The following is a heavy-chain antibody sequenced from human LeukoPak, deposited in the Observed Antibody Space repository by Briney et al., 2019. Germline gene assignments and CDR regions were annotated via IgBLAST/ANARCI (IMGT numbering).Heavy chain of an antibody. Sequence: PGGSLRLSCAASGFTFSSYAMHWVRQAPGKGLEWVAVISYDGSNKYYADSVKGRFTISRDNSKNTLYLQMNSLRAEDTAVYYCARISGSSGYSLIDAFDIWGQGTMVTVSS. CDR2: ISYDGSNK. D-gene: IGHD3-22*01. V-gene: IGHV3-30-3*01. CDR3: ARISGSSGYSLIDAFDI. J-gene: IGHJ3*02. CDR1: GFTFSSYA.